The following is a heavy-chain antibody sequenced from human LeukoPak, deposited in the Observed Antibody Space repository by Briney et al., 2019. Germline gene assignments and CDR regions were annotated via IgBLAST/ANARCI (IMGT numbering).Heavy chain of an antibody. D-gene: IGHD3-10*01. CDR3: TTLDTGITMVRGVIAYGMDV. CDR1: GFTFSSYG. CDR2: IWYDGSNK. Sequence: PGRSPRLSCAASGFTFSSYGMHWVRQAPGKGLEWVAVIWYDGSNKYYADSVKGRFTISRDNSKNTLYLQMNSLKTEDTAVYYCTTLDTGITMVRGVIAYGMDVWGQGTTVTVSS. V-gene: IGHV3-33*01. J-gene: IGHJ6*02.